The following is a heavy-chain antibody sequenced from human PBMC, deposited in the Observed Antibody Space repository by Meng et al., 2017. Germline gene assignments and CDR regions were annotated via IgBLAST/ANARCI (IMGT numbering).Heavy chain of an antibody. V-gene: IGHV3-23*01. J-gene: IGHJ4*02. CDR3: GKEIRPNDD. CDR2: IVISGENT. CDR1: GFTFVNSA. Sequence: GSLRLSCAVSGFTFVNSAMSWVRQAPGKGLEWVSCIVISGENTKYAGSVKGRFTVSRDNSKSHLHLQMNNRGDKDTANYYCGKEIRPNDDWGQGTMVTVSS.